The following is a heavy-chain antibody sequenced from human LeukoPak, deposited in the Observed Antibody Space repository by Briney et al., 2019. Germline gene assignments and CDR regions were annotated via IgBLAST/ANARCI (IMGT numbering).Heavy chain of an antibody. J-gene: IGHJ4*02. V-gene: IGHV4-61*01. D-gene: IGHD2-15*01. CDR1: GGSVSSGSYY. Sequence: SETLSLTCIVSGGSVSSGSYYWSWIRQPPGKGLEWIGYIYYSGSTNYNPSLKSRVTISVDTSKNQFSPKLSSVTAADTAVYHCARGSGPGVPFDYWGQGTLVTVSS. CDR2: IYYSGST. CDR3: ARGSGPGVPFDY.